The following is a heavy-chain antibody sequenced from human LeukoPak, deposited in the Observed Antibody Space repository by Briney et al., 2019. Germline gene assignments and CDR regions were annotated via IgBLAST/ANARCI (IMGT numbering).Heavy chain of an antibody. CDR3: ARVERLRLGELSAPWAMDV. CDR2: GSQSGATN. V-gene: IGHV3-48*03. J-gene: IGHJ6*02. CDR1: GFTFSSYE. D-gene: IGHD3-16*02. Sequence: PGGSLRLSCAASGFTFSSYEIQWVRQAPGKGLEWISYGSQSGATNYFADSVKGRFLISRDNAKNSLYMQMNSLRAEDTAVYYCARVERLRLGELSAPWAMDVWGQGTTVTVSS.